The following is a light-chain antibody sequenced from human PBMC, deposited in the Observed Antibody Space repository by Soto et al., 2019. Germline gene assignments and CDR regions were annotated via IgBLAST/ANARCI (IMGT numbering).Light chain of an antibody. CDR2: GAS. J-gene: IGKJ2*01. Sequence: EMVLTQSPGTLSLSPGERATLSCRASQSVSSSYLAWYQQKPGQAPRLLIYGASSRATGIPDRFSGSGSGREFTLTIGRLQPEYFEVYYCQQYGSTPYNFGQGTKLEIK. V-gene: IGKV3-20*01. CDR1: QSVSSSY. CDR3: QQYGSTPYN.